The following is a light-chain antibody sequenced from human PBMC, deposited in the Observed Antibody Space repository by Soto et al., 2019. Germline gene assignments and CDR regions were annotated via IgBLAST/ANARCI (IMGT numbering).Light chain of an antibody. CDR2: GAS. CDR1: QNIGNW. CDR3: QQYNDEPWT. J-gene: IGKJ1*01. Sequence: DIQMTQSPSTLSASVGDRVTITCRASQNIGNWLAWYQQKPGKTPDLLIYGASSLESGVPLRFSGSGSGTEFALTISSLQTDDSATYYCQQYNDEPWTFGQGTKVDIK. V-gene: IGKV1-5*01.